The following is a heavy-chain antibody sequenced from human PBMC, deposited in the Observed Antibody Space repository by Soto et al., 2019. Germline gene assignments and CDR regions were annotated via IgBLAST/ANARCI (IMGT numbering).Heavy chain of an antibody. Sequence: SETLSLTCTVSGGSISSSSYYWGWIRQPPGKGLEWIGSIYYSGSTYYNPSLKSRVTISVDTSKNQFSLKLSSVTAADTAVYYCACRGAYCSGGSCYSSYYYYYMDVWGKGTTVTVSS. D-gene: IGHD2-15*01. CDR1: GGSISSSSYY. CDR3: ACRGAYCSGGSCYSSYYYYYMDV. CDR2: IYYSGST. J-gene: IGHJ6*03. V-gene: IGHV4-39*01.